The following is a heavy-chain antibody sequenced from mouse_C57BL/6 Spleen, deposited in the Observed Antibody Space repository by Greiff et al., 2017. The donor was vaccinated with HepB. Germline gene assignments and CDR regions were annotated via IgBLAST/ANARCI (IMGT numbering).Heavy chain of an antibody. V-gene: IGHV1-81*01. CDR3: AEVESSYYFDY. CDR1: GYTFTSYG. CDR2: IYPRSGNT. J-gene: IGHJ2*01. Sequence: QVQLQQSGAELARPGASVKLSCTASGYTFTSYGISWVKQRTGQGLEWIGEIYPRSGNTYYNAKFKGKATLTADKSSSTAYMELRSLTSEDSAVYFCAEVESSYYFDYWGQGTTLTVSS. D-gene: IGHD1-1*01.